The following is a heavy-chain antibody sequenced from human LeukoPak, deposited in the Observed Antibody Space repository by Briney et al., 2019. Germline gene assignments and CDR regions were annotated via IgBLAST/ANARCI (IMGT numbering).Heavy chain of an antibody. CDR3: ARSVVTLYWYFDL. CDR2: IYYSGST. J-gene: IGHJ2*01. D-gene: IGHD4-23*01. CDR1: GGSISGYY. Sequence: PSETLSLTRTVSGGSISGYYYNWIRQPPGKGLEWIGYIYYSGSTNYNPSLKSRVTISLDTSKNQFSPKLSSVTTADTAVYYCARSVVTLYWYFDLWGRGTLVTVSS. V-gene: IGHV4-59*01.